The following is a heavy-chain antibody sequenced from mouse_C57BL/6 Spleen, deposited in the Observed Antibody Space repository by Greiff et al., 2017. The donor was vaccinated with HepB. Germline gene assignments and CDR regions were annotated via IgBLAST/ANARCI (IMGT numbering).Heavy chain of an antibody. CDR1: GYSITSGYY. V-gene: IGHV3-6*01. CDR3: ARDRGIFITTDPGFDY. Sequence: EVQLQQSGPGLVKPSQSLSLTCSVTGYSITSGYYWNWIRQFPGNKLEWMGYISYDGSNNYNPSLKNRISITRDTSKNQFFLKLNSVTTEDTATYYCARDRGIFITTDPGFDYWGQGTTLTVSS. CDR2: ISYDGSN. D-gene: IGHD1-1*01. J-gene: IGHJ2*01.